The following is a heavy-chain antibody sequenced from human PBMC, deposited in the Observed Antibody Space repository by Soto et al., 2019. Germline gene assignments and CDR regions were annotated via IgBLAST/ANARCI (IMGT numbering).Heavy chain of an antibody. CDR1: GFTFSSYG. CDR3: SRGHGTSYCDY. D-gene: IGHD2-2*01. Sequence: QVQLVESGGGVVQPGRSLRLSCAASGFTFSSYGMHWVRQAPGKGLEWVAVIWSGGSNENYADSVKGRFTISRDNSKDMLYLQMNRLRAEGTAVYYCSRGHGTSYCDYLGQGSVVTVSS. V-gene: IGHV3-33*01. J-gene: IGHJ4*02. CDR2: IWSGGSNE.